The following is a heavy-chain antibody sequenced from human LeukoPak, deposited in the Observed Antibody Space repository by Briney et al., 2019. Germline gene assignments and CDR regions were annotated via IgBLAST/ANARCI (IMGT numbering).Heavy chain of an antibody. CDR1: GGSISSSSYY. CDR2: IYYSGST. Sequence: SETLSLTCPVSGGSISSSSYYWGWIRQPPGKGLEWFGSIYYSGSTYYNPSLKSRVTISVDTSKNQFSLKLSSVTAADTAVYYCARRGAVAGRYFDYWGQGTLVTVSS. J-gene: IGHJ4*02. V-gene: IGHV4-39*01. D-gene: IGHD6-19*01. CDR3: ARRGAVAGRYFDY.